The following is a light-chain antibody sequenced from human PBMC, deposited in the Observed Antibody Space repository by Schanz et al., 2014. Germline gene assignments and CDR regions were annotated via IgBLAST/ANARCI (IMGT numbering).Light chain of an antibody. CDR1: SSDVGGYNY. CDR3: SSFTSTSPLVV. CDR2: EVS. Sequence: QSALTQPRSVSGSPGQSVTISCTGTSSDVGGYNYVSWYQQHPGKAPKLMIYEVSNRPSGVPDRFSGSKSGNTATLTISGLQAEDEGDYYCSSFTSTSPLVVSGGGTKLTVL. V-gene: IGLV2-11*01. J-gene: IGLJ2*01.